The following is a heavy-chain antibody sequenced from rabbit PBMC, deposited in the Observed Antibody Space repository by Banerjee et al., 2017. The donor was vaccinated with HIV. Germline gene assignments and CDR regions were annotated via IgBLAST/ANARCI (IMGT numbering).Heavy chain of an antibody. D-gene: IGHD1-1*01. CDR3: ARAGGFEKYFNL. Sequence: QSVEESGGDLVKPGASLTLTCKASGIDFSSNAMCWFRQAPGKGLEWIGCIYASNNDKTAYASWAKGRFTISKTSSTTVTLQMTSLTAADTATYFCARAGGFEKYFNLWGPGTLVTVS. CDR2: IYASNNDKT. J-gene: IGHJ4*01. CDR1: GIDFSSNA. V-gene: IGHV1S40*01.